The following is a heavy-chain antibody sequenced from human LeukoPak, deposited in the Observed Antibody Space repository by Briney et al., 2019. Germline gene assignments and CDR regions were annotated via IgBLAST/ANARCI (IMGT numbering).Heavy chain of an antibody. CDR2: IKSKTDGETT. D-gene: IGHD2/OR15-2a*01. CDR3: TTRNRVTGSLDY. Sequence: GGSLRLSCAASGFTFSNAWMSWVRQAPGKGREWVGRIKSKTDGETTDYAAPVKGRFTISRDDSKNTLYLQVNSLKTDDTAVYYCTTRNRVTGSLDYWGQGTLVTVSS. V-gene: IGHV3-15*01. CDR1: GFTFSNAW. J-gene: IGHJ4*02.